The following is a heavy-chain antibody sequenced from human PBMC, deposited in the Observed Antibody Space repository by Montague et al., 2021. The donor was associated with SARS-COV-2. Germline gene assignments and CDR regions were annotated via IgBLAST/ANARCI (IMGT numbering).Heavy chain of an antibody. CDR3: AGRVVVPAAIGHWYFDL. J-gene: IGHJ2*01. CDR2: IYYSGST. V-gene: IGHV4-39*01. D-gene: IGHD2-2*02. Sequence: ETLSLTCTVSGGSISSSSYYWGWIRQPPGKGLEWIGSIYYSGSTYYNPSLKSRVTISVDTSKNQFSLKLSSVTAADTAVYYCAGRVVVPAAIGHWYFDLWGRGTLVTVSS. CDR1: GGSISSSSYY.